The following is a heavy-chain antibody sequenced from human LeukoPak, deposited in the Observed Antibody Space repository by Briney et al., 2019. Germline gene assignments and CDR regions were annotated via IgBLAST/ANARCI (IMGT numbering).Heavy chain of an antibody. V-gene: IGHV3-30*02. J-gene: IGHJ4*02. CDR3: AKDLHSRASCY. D-gene: IGHD3-22*01. Sequence: GGSLRLSCAASGFTVSSNYMSWVRQAPGKGLEWVAFIENAGSPKYFGDSVKGRFTISRDNSKNMLFLQMNSLRTEDTALYYCAKDLHSRASCYWGQGALVTVSS. CDR2: IENAGSPK. CDR1: GFTVSSNY.